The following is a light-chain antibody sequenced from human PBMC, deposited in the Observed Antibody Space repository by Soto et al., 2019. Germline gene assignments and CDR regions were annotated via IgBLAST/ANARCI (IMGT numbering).Light chain of an antibody. CDR3: QQYNSYSKM. CDR1: QSISNW. CDR2: QAS. J-gene: IGKJ1*01. V-gene: IGKV1-5*03. Sequence: DIQMTPSPSTLSASVGDRVTITCRASQSISNWLAWYQQKPEKAPKLLIFQASSLESGVPSRFSGSGSGTEFTLTISGLQPDDFATYYCQQYNSYSKMFGQGTKVDIK.